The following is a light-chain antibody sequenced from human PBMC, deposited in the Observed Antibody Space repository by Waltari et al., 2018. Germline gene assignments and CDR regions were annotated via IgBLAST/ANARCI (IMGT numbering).Light chain of an antibody. CDR3: QQLNSFPYT. Sequence: DIQLTQSPSFLSASVGDRVTITCRASQGISSYLAWYQQKPGEAPKLLISAASTLQSGVPSRFSGSGSGTEFTLTISSLQPEDFATYYCQQLNSFPYTFGKGTKLDIK. CDR2: AAS. CDR1: QGISSY. V-gene: IGKV1-9*01. J-gene: IGKJ2*01.